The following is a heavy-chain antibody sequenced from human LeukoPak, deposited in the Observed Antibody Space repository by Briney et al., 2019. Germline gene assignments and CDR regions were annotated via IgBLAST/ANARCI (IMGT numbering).Heavy chain of an antibody. Sequence: GGSLRLSCAASGFTFRNYAMSWVRQAPGKGLEWVGRIKKKNDGGTTDYAAPVKGRFSISRDDSKNTLYLQMNSLKSEDTAVYYCTTGPDRGQFDSWGQGTPVIVSS. CDR3: TTGPDRGQFDS. CDR2: IKKKNDGGTT. CDR1: GFTFRNYA. J-gene: IGHJ4*02. V-gene: IGHV3-15*01. D-gene: IGHD3-10*01.